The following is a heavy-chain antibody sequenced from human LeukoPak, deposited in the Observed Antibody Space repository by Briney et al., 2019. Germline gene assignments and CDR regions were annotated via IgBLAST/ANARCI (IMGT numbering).Heavy chain of an antibody. J-gene: IGHJ5*02. CDR2: IYTSGST. D-gene: IGHD6-25*01. V-gene: IGHV4-61*02. CDR3: ARDRSIAAALGWFDP. Sequence: PSQTLSLTCTVSGGSIRGGIYYWSWIRQPAGKGLEWIGRIYTSGSTNYNPSLKSRVTISVDTSKNQFSLNLTSVTAADTAVYYCARDRSIAAALGWFDPWGQGTLVTVSS. CDR1: GGSIRGGIYY.